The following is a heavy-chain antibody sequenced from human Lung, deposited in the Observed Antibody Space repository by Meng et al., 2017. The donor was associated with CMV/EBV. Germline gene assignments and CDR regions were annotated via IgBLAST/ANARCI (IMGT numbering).Heavy chain of an antibody. D-gene: IGHD3-22*01. V-gene: IGHV3-23*01. CDR3: AKSYYDSSGYDYN. CDR2: ISGSGGST. CDR1: GFTFSSYA. Sequence: GESXKISCAASGFTFSSYAMSWVRQAPGKGLEWVSAISGSGGSTYYADSVKGRFTISRDNSKNTLYLQMNSLRAEDTAVYYCAKSYYDSSGYDYNWGHGTLVTVSS. J-gene: IGHJ4*03.